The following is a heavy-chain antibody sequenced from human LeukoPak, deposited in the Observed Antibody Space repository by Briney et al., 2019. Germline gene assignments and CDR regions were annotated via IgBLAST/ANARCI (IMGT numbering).Heavy chain of an antibody. D-gene: IGHD5-12*01. J-gene: IGHJ4*02. V-gene: IGHV1-69*04. CDR1: GGTFSSYA. CDR3: QIAYSGYEGGLYFDY. CDR2: IIPILGIA. Sequence: SVKVSCKASGGTFSSYAISWVRQAPGQGLEWMGRIIPILGIANYAQKFQGRVTITADKSTSTAYMELSSLRSEDTAVYYCQIAYSGYEGGLYFDYWGQGTLVTVSS.